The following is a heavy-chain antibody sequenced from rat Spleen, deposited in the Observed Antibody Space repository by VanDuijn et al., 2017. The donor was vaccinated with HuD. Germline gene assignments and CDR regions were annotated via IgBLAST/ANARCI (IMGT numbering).Heavy chain of an antibody. CDR1: GFSLTSNG. Sequence: QVQLKESGPGLVQPSQTLSLTCTVSGFSLTSNGVSWVRQPPGKGLEWIAAISSGGSTYYNSALKSRLSISRDTSKSQVFLKMNSLQTEDTAIYFCTRGRAYYDGYYHVDYYVMDAWGQGASVTVSS. CDR2: ISSGGST. J-gene: IGHJ4*01. CDR3: TRGRAYYDGYYHVDYYVMDA. D-gene: IGHD1-12*03. V-gene: IGHV2S12*01.